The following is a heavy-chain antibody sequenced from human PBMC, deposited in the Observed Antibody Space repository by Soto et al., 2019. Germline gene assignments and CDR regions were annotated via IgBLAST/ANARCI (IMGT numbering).Heavy chain of an antibody. CDR2: ISGSGGYT. Sequence: EVQLLESGGGLVQPGESLRLSCAASGFIFTNYAMTWVRQAPGKGLEWVSTISGSGGYTYYADSMKGRVTISRDNSKNTVHLQMNSLRAEDTAVYYCAKDRPVNWDLRSSTDNWFDSWGQGTLVTVSS. V-gene: IGHV3-23*01. J-gene: IGHJ5*01. D-gene: IGHD1-26*01. CDR3: AKDRPVNWDLRSSTDNWFDS. CDR1: GFIFTNYA.